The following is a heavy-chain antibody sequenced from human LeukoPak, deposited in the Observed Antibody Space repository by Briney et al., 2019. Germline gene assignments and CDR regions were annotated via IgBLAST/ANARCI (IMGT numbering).Heavy chain of an antibody. Sequence: RASVKVSCKALGYTFTNYDIIWVRQATGQGLEWMGWMNANSGNTGYAQKFQARVTITRNTSISTAYMELSSLRSEDTAVYYCARGFSSITGTTWGQGALVTVSS. CDR1: GYTFTNYD. CDR2: MNANSGNT. D-gene: IGHD1-20*01. J-gene: IGHJ5*02. CDR3: ARGFSSITGTT. V-gene: IGHV1-8*03.